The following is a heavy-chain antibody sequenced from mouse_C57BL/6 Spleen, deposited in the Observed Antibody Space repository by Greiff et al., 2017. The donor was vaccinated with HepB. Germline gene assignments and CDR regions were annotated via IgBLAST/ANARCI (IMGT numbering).Heavy chain of an antibody. Sequence: QVQLQQPGAELVMPGASVKLSCKASGYTFTSYWMHWVKQRPGQGLEWIGEIDPSDSYTNYNQKFKGKSTLTVDKSSSTAYMQFSSLTSEDSAVYYCAVNYGSSSSGFAYWGQGTLVTVSA. J-gene: IGHJ3*01. CDR1: GYTFTSYW. CDR3: AVNYGSSSSGFAY. D-gene: IGHD1-1*01. CDR2: IDPSDSYT. V-gene: IGHV1-69*01.